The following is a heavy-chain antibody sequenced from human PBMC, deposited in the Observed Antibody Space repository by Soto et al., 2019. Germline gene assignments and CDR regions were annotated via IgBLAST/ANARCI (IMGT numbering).Heavy chain of an antibody. CDR2: IIPISETT. D-gene: IGHD2-2*01. J-gene: IGHJ6*02. CDR3: ARSQGSSTSLEIYYYYYYGMDV. V-gene: IGHV1-69*01. Sequence: QVQLVQSGAEVKKPGSSVKVSCKASGGTFSSYAISWVRQSPGQGLEWMGGIIPISETTNYAQKFQGRVTITADESKSTAYMALSSLRSQDTAVYYCARSQGSSTSLEIYYYYYYGMDVWGQGNTVTVSS. CDR1: GGTFSSYA.